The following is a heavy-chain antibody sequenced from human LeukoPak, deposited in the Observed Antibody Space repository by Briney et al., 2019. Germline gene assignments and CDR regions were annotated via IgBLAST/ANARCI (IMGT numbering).Heavy chain of an antibody. J-gene: IGHJ5*02. CDR2: ISAYNGNT. CDR1: GYTFTSYG. D-gene: IGHD3-10*01. Sequence: GASVKVSCKASGYTFTSYGISWVRQAPGQGLEWMGWISAYNGNTNYAQKLQGRVTMTTDTSTSTAYMELRSLRSDDTAVYYCARWRVLLWFGEEVSWFDPWGQGTLVTVSS. CDR3: ARWRVLLWFGEEVSWFDP. V-gene: IGHV1-18*01.